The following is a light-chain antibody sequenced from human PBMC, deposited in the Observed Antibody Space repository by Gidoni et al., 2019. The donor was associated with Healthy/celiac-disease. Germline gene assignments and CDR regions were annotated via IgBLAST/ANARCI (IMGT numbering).Light chain of an antibody. V-gene: IGLV1-40*01. CDR1: SSNTGAGYD. J-gene: IGLJ2*01. Sequence: QSALTQPPSVSGAPGQRLTISCTGSSSNTGAGYDVQWYQQLPGTAPKRLIYGNSNRPSGVPDRFSGSKSGTSASLAITGLQAEDEADYYCQSYDSSLSGCVVFGGGTKLTVL. CDR3: QSYDSSLSGCVV. CDR2: GNS.